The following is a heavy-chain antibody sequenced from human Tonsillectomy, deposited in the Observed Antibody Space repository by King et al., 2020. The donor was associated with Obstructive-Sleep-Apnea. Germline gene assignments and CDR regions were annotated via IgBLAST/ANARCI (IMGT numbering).Heavy chain of an antibody. CDR2: INSDGSNT. D-gene: IGHD3-16*01. CDR3: ARVPFGGYVDY. V-gene: IGHV3-74*01. Sequence: VQLVESGGGLVQPGGSLRLSCAASGFTFSSYCMHWVRQAPGKGLVWVSRINSDGSNTTYADSVKGRFTISRDNAKNTLYLQMNSLRAEDTAVYYCARVPFGGYVDYWGQGTLVTVSS. CDR1: GFTFSSYC. J-gene: IGHJ4*02.